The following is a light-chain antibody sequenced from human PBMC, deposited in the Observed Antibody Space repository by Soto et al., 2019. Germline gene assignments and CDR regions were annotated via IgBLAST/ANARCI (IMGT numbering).Light chain of an antibody. CDR2: WAS. CDR3: QQYYSTPYT. Sequence: IVMTQSPDSLAVSLGERATINCKSSQSVLYSSNNKNYLAWYQQKPGQPPKLLIYWASTRESGVPDRFSGSGSGTDFTLTISSLQAEDVAVYYCQQYYSTPYTFGQGPKLEIK. CDR1: QSVLYSSNNKNY. V-gene: IGKV4-1*01. J-gene: IGKJ2*01.